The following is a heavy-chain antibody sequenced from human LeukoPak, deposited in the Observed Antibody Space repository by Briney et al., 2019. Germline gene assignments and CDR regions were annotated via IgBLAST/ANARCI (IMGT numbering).Heavy chain of an antibody. D-gene: IGHD3-22*01. J-gene: IGHJ4*02. CDR3: ARVFYYDSSGYLGIDY. CDR1: GYTFTSYG. CDR2: ISAYNGNT. V-gene: IGHV1-18*01. Sequence: ASVTVSCKASGYTFTSYGISWVRQAPGQGLEWMGWISAYNGNTNYAQKLQGRVTMTTDTSTSTAYMELRSLRSDDTAVYYCARVFYYDSSGYLGIDYWGQGTLVTVSS.